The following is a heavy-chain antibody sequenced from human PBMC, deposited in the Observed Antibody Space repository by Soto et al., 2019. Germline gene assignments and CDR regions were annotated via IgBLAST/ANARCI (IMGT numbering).Heavy chain of an antibody. CDR3: ARERPDGSRLDH. CDR1: GGSFSGYY. D-gene: IGHD6-13*01. Sequence: SETLSLTCAVYGGSFSGYYWSWIRQPPGKGLEWIGEINHSGSTNYNPSLKSRVTISVDTSKNQFSLKLSSVTAADTAVYYCARERPDGSRLDHWGQGTLVTVSS. V-gene: IGHV4-34*01. CDR2: INHSGST. J-gene: IGHJ5*02.